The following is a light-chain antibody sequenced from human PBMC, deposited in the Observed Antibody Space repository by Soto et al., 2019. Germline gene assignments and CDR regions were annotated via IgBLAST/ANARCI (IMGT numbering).Light chain of an antibody. V-gene: IGKV3-15*01. CDR2: GAS. CDR1: QGISSE. Sequence: EIVMTQSPATLSLSPGERAALSCRASQGISSELAWYQQKPGQPPRLLIYGASTRATGVPARFTGSGSGSDFTLTISGLQSEAFAVYYCQQGDNWPLTFGQGTRLEI. J-gene: IGKJ2*01. CDR3: QQGDNWPLT.